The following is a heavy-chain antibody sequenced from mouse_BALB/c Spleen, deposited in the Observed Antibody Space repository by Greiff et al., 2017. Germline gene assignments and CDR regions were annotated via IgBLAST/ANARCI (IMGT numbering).Heavy chain of an antibody. D-gene: IGHD2-3*01. V-gene: IGHV2-3*01. Sequence: QVQLQQSGPGLVAPSQCLSITCTVSGFSLTSYGVSWVRQPPGKGLEWLGVIWGDGSTNYHSALISRLSISKDNSKCQFFLKLNSLQTDDTSTYYCVSQNGEYDGYCDFWGQGTTLTVST. CDR3: VSQNGEYDGYCDF. CDR1: GFSLTSYG. J-gene: IGHJ2*01. CDR2: IWGDGST.